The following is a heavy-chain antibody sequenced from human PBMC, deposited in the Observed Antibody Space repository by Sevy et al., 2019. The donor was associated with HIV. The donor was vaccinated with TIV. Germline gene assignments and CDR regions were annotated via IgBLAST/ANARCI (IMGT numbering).Heavy chain of an antibody. V-gene: IGHV3-73*01. D-gene: IGHD4-17*01. CDR1: GFTFSGSA. CDR3: TSQHDYGDYPNYYYMDV. Sequence: GESLKISCAASGFTFSGSAMHWVRQASGKGLEWVGRIRSKANSYATAYAASVKGRFTISRDDSKNTAYLQMNSLKTEDTAVYYCTSQHDYGDYPNYYYMDVWGKGTTVTVSS. J-gene: IGHJ6*03. CDR2: IRSKANSYAT.